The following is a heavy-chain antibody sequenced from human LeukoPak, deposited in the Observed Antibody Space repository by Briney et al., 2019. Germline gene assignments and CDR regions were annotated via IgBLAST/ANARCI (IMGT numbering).Heavy chain of an antibody. CDR2: IYHSGST. V-gene: IGHV4-38-2*02. J-gene: IGHJ4*02. CDR3: ARGRKKTYYYDSSGYPPDY. D-gene: IGHD3-22*01. Sequence: PSETLSLTCTVSGYSIDSGYYWGWIRPPPGKGLEWIGSIYHSGSTNYNPSPKSRVTISVDTSKNQFSLKLSSVTAADTAVYYCARGRKKTYYYDSSGYPPDYWGQGTLVTVSS. CDR1: GYSIDSGYY.